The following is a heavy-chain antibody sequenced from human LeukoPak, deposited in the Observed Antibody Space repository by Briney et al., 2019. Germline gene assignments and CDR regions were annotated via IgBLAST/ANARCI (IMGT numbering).Heavy chain of an antibody. CDR3: ARDLKYGDYEGAFDI. V-gene: IGHV3-53*04. CDR1: GFTFSSYA. D-gene: IGHD4-17*01. J-gene: IGHJ3*02. Sequence: GGSLRLSCAASGFTFSSYAMSWVRQAPGKGLEWVSVIYSGGSTYYADSVKGRFTISRHNSKNTLYLQMNSLRAEDTAVYYCARDLKYGDYEGAFDIWGQGTMVTVSS. CDR2: IYSGGST.